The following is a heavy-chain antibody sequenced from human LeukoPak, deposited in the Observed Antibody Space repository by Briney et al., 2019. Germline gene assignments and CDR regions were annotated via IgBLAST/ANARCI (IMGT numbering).Heavy chain of an antibody. V-gene: IGHV3-23*01. Sequence: PGGSLRLSCAGSGFTFSSYSMHWVRQTPGKGLEWVSTISGSGVNTYYADSVKGRFTISRDNSKNTLYLQMNSLRAEDTAVYYCAKGLWFNYGNYFDYWGQGTLVTVSS. CDR1: GFTFSSYS. CDR3: AKGLWFNYGNYFDY. J-gene: IGHJ4*02. CDR2: ISGSGVNT. D-gene: IGHD2-21*01.